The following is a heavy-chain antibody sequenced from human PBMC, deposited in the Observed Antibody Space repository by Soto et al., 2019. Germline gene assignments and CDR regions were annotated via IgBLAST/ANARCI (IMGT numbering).Heavy chain of an antibody. CDR2: IYYSGST. D-gene: IGHD4-17*01. CDR3: ASWVKRTVARYFDY. J-gene: IGHJ4*02. V-gene: IGHV4-39*01. Sequence: QLQLQESGPGLVKPSETLSLTCTVSGGSISSSSYYWGWIRQPPGKGLEWIGSIYYSGSTYYNPSLKSRVTISGDTSKNQFSLKLSSVTAADTAVYYCASWVKRTVARYFDYWGQGTLVTVSS. CDR1: GGSISSSSYY.